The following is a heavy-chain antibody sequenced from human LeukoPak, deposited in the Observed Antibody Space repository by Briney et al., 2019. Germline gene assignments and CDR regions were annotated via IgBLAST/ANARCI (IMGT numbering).Heavy chain of an antibody. CDR1: GFTFNSYA. Sequence: GGSLRLSCAASGFTFNSYAMSWVRQAPGEGLEWVSEINDSGGSTYYADSVKGRFTISRDNSKNTLYLQMNSLGPEDTAVYYCARDLHYYDSSAHRVVAFDIWGQGTMVTVSS. CDR2: INDSGGST. D-gene: IGHD3-22*01. J-gene: IGHJ3*02. V-gene: IGHV3-23*01. CDR3: ARDLHYYDSSAHRVVAFDI.